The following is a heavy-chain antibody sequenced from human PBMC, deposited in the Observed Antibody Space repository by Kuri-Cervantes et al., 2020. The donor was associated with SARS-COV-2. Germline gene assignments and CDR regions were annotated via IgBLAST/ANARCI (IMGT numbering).Heavy chain of an antibody. CDR2: ISSNGGST. D-gene: IGHD3-3*01. Sequence: GESLKISCSASGFTFGSYAMHWVRQAPGKGLEYVSAISSNGGSTYYADSVKGRFTISRDNSKNTLYLQMSSLRAEDTAVYYCVKEGSYDFWSGYLPYYFDYWGQETLVTVSS. J-gene: IGHJ4*02. CDR3: VKEGSYDFWSGYLPYYFDY. CDR1: GFTFGSYA. V-gene: IGHV3-64D*06.